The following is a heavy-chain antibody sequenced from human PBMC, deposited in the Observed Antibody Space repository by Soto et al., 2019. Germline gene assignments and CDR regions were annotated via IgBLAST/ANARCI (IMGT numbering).Heavy chain of an antibody. CDR2: IYPGDSET. J-gene: IGHJ6*02. Sequence: PGESLKISCKGSGYTLGNYWIGWVRQTPGKGLEWVGIIYPGDSETRYSPSFQGQVTISADKSVSTAYLQWSSLKASDTAIYFCARHRKWGVGNYYYYSGMDVWGQGTKVTVYS. CDR1: GYTLGNYW. CDR3: ARHRKWGVGNYYYYSGMDV. V-gene: IGHV5-51*01. D-gene: IGHD3-10*01.